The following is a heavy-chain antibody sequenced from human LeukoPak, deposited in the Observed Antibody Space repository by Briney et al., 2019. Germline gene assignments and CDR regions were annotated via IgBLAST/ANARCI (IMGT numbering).Heavy chain of an antibody. Sequence: SETLSLTCAVYGGSFSGYYWSWIRQPPGKGLEWIGEINHSGSTNYNPSLKSRVTISVDPSKNQFSLKLSSVTAADTAVYYCARGASGDCSSTSCYSRNFDYWGQGTLVTVSS. D-gene: IGHD2-2*02. CDR2: INHSGST. CDR1: GGSFSGYY. V-gene: IGHV4-34*01. CDR3: ARGASGDCSSTSCYSRNFDY. J-gene: IGHJ4*02.